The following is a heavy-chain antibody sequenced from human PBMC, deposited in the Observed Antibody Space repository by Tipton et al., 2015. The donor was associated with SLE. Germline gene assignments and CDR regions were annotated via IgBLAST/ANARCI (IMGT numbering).Heavy chain of an antibody. Sequence: TLSLTCTVSGGSISSYYWSWIRQPPGKGLEWIGYIYYSGSTNYNPSLKSRVTISVDRSKNQFSLKLSSVTAADTAVYYCARALTGIAAAGFFDYWGQGTLVTASS. D-gene: IGHD6-13*01. V-gene: IGHV4-59*12. J-gene: IGHJ4*02. CDR1: GGSISSYY. CDR3: ARALTGIAAAGFFDY. CDR2: IYYSGST.